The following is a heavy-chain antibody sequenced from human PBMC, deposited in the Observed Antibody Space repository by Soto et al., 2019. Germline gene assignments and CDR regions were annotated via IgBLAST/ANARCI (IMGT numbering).Heavy chain of an antibody. CDR1: GFTFSSYA. Sequence: GGSLRLPCAASGFTFSSYAMSWVRQAPGKGLEWVSAISGSGGSTYYADSVKGRFTISRDNSKNTLYLQMNSLRAEDTAVYYCAKVRGSSGWYAYWGQGTLVTVSS. CDR3: AKVRGSSGWYAY. J-gene: IGHJ4*02. V-gene: IGHV3-23*01. CDR2: ISGSGGST. D-gene: IGHD6-19*01.